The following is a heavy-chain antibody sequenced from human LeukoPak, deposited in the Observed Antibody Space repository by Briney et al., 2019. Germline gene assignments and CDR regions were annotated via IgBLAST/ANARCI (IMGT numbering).Heavy chain of an antibody. CDR1: GGSISSSSYY. D-gene: IGHD2-15*01. V-gene: IGHV4-39*07. J-gene: IGHJ4*02. CDR3: ARVGSCSGGSCYYRLFDY. Sequence: SETLSLTCTVSGGSISSSSYYWGWIRQPPGKGLEWIGSIYYSGSTYYNPSLKSRVTISVDTSKNQFSLKLSSVTAADTAVYYCARVGSCSGGSCYYRLFDYWGQGTLVTVSS. CDR2: IYYSGST.